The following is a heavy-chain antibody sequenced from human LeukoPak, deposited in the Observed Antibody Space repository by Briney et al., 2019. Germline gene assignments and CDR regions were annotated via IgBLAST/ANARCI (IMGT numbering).Heavy chain of an antibody. CDR2: ISSSSKYI. V-gene: IGHV3-21*06. CDR1: GLTFSTYS. J-gene: IGHJ4*02. D-gene: IGHD2-2*01. Sequence: GGSLRLSCAASGLTFSTYSMNWVRQAPGQGLQWVSSISSSSKYIYYADSVKGRFTISRDNAKNPLYLQMNSLRPEDSAVYYCVPRYCSSTSCEDYWGQGTLVTVSS. CDR3: VPRYCSSTSCEDY.